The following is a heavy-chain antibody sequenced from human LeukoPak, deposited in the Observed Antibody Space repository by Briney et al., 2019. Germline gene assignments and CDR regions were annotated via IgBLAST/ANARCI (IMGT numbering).Heavy chain of an antibody. CDR1: GGSISSGGYY. CDR2: IYYSGST. V-gene: IGHV4-31*03. CDR3: ASSGSYLYYFDY. Sequence: SQTLSLTCTVSGGSISSGGYYWSWIRQHPGKGLEWIGYIYYSGSTNYNPSLKSRVTISVDTSKNQFSLKLSSVTAADTAVYYCASSGSYLYYFDYWGQGTLVTVSS. J-gene: IGHJ4*02. D-gene: IGHD1-26*01.